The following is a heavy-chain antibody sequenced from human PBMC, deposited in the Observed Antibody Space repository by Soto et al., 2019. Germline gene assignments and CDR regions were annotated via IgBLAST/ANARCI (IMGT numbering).Heavy chain of an antibody. V-gene: IGHV4-59*01. J-gene: IGHJ4*02. Sequence: SETLSLTCTVSGGSMSGSYWSWIRQCPGKGLEWIAFIYYTGSPEYNPSLNSRVTISLDTSKNQFSLKLSAVTAADTAVYYCARGGWYLDYWGQGTLVTVSS. CDR1: GGSMSGSY. CDR2: IYYTGSP. CDR3: ARGGWYLDY. D-gene: IGHD6-19*01.